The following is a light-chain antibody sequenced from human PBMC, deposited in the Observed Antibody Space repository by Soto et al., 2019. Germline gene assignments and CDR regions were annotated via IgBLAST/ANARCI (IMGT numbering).Light chain of an antibody. CDR2: GAS. Sequence: SLSQGARSVFPGETATRFCTTQRGVSTTLAWYQQKPGQAPRLLIYGASSRATGTPDRFSGSGSGTDFTLTISRLEPEDFAVYYCQQYVSPSSPFGQGTRLEIK. V-gene: IGKV3-20*01. J-gene: IGKJ5*01. CDR1: QRGVSTT. CDR3: QQYVSPSSP.